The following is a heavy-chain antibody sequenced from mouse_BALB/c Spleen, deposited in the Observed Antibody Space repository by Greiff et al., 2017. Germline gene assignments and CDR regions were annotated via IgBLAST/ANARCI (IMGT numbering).Heavy chain of an antibody. V-gene: IGHV1-18*01. CDR3: ARRDPYYYAMDY. J-gene: IGHJ4*01. Sequence: VQLQQSGPELVKPGASVKIPCKASGYTFTDYNMDWVKQSHGKSLEWIGDINPNNGGTIYNQKFKGKATLTVDKSSSTAYMELRSLTSEDTAVYYCARRDPYYYAMDYWGQGTSVTVSS. CDR1: GYTFTDYN. CDR2: INPNNGGT.